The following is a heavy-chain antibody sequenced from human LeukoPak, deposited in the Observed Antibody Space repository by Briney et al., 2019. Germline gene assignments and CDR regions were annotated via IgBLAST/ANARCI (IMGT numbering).Heavy chain of an antibody. D-gene: IGHD5-18*01. J-gene: IGHJ4*02. CDR1: GYTFTGYY. Sequence: GASVKVSCKASGYTFTGYYLHWVRQAPGQGLEWMGWLNPNTGDTNYAQKFQGRVTMTRDTSISTAYMELSRLRSDDTAVYYCASAVENTAMVNWGQGTLVTVSS. CDR2: LNPNTGDT. CDR3: ASAVENTAMVN. V-gene: IGHV1-2*02.